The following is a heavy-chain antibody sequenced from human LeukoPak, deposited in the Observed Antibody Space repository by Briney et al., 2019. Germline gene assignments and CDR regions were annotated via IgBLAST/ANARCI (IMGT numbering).Heavy chain of an antibody. CDR1: GFTFSSYA. D-gene: IGHD6-13*01. CDR2: ISGSGGST. Sequence: PGGSLRLSCAASGFTFSSYAMSWVRQAPGKGLEWVSAISGSGGSTYYADSVKGRFTISRDNSKNTLYLQMNSLRTEDTAVYYCAKDPGIAEYFDYWGQGTLVTVSS. V-gene: IGHV3-23*01. J-gene: IGHJ4*02. CDR3: AKDPGIAEYFDY.